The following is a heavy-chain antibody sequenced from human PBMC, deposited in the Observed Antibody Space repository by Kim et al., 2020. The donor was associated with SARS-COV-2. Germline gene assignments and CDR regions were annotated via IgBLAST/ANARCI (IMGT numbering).Heavy chain of an antibody. CDR1: GYTFTGYY. D-gene: IGHD3-3*01. Sequence: ASVKVSCKASGYTFTGYYMHWVRRAPGQGLEWMGWINPNSGGTNYAQKFQGRVTMTRDTSISTAYMELSRLRSDDTAVYYCARDRAFERFLEWLPRNWFDPWGQGTLVTVSS. V-gene: IGHV1-2*02. CDR2: INPNSGGT. CDR3: ARDRAFERFLEWLPRNWFDP. J-gene: IGHJ5*02.